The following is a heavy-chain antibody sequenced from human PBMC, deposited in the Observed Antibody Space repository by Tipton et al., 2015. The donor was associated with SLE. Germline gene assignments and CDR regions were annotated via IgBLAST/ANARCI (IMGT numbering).Heavy chain of an antibody. CDR2: INHSGST. Sequence: TLSLTCTVSGGSISSYYWTWIRQAPGKGLEWIGEINHSGSTNYNPSLKSRVTISVDTSKNQFSLKVTSVTAAETAVYYCARGRFLEWFGYFYYMDVWGKGTTVTVSS. CDR3: ARGRFLEWFGYFYYMDV. D-gene: IGHD3-3*01. CDR1: GGSISSYY. J-gene: IGHJ6*03. V-gene: IGHV4-34*01.